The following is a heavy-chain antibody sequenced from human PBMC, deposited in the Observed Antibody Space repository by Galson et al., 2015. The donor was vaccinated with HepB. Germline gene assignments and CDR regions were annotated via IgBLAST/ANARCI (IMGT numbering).Heavy chain of an antibody. Sequence: SVKVSCKASGGTFSSYAISWVRQAPGQGLEWMGGIIPIFGTANYAQKFQGRVTITADESTSTAYMELSSLRSEDTAVYYCASFSMTTVTTLGWYFDLWGRGTLVTVSS. CDR2: IIPIFGTA. J-gene: IGHJ2*01. CDR1: GGTFSSYA. CDR3: ASFSMTTVTTLGWYFDL. V-gene: IGHV1-69*13. D-gene: IGHD4-17*01.